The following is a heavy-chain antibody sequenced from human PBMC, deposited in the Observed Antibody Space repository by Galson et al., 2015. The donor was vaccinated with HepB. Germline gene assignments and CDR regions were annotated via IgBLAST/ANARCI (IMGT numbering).Heavy chain of an antibody. V-gene: IGHV3-30*18. D-gene: IGHD3-22*01. Sequence: SLRLSCAASGFTFSSYGMHWVRQAPGKGLEWVAVISYDGSNKYYADSVKGRFTISRDNSKNTLYLQMNSLRVEDTAVYYCAKGPHYYDSSGYYYWGQGTLVTVSS. CDR3: AKGPHYYDSSGYYY. J-gene: IGHJ4*02. CDR1: GFTFSSYG. CDR2: ISYDGSNK.